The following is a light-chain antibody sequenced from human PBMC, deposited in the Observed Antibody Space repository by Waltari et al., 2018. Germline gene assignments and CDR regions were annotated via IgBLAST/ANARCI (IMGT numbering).Light chain of an antibody. CDR2: YAS. CDR3: HQSSSLPRT. Sequence: EIVLTQSADFQSVTPKETVTIICRASQNIGSSLHWYQQKPGQSPRLLIKYASQSFSGVPSRFSGSGSGTVFTLTINSLEAEDAATYYCHQSSSLPRTFGQGTKVDIK. J-gene: IGKJ1*01. CDR1: QNIGSS. V-gene: IGKV6-21*01.